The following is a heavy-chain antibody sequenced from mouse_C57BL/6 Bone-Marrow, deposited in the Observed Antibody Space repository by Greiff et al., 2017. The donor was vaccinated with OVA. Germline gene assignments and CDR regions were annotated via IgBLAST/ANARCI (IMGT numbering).Heavy chain of an antibody. CDR2: ISSGGDYI. J-gene: IGHJ4*01. Sequence: EVKLVESGAGLVKPGGSLKLSCAASGFTLSSYAMSWVRQTPEKRLEWVAYISSGGDYIYYADTVKGRFTISRDNARNTLYLQMSSLKSEDTAMYYCTREGYDGYSYAMDYWGQGTSVTVSS. V-gene: IGHV5-9-1*02. CDR3: TREGYDGYSYAMDY. CDR1: GFTLSSYA. D-gene: IGHD2-3*01.